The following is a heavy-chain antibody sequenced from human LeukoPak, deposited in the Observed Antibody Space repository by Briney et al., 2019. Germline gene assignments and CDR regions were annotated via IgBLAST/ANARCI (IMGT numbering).Heavy chain of an antibody. CDR3: ARHEVGGYDQNWFDP. V-gene: IGHV5-51*01. J-gene: IGHJ5*02. CDR1: GYSFSSYW. Sequence: GESLKLSCKGSGYSFSSYWVAWVRQVPGKGLEWMGTIYPGDSDTRYSPSFQGQVTISADESISTAYLQWSSLKASDTAMYYCARHEVGGYDQNWFDPWGREPWSPSPQ. CDR2: IYPGDSDT. D-gene: IGHD5-12*01.